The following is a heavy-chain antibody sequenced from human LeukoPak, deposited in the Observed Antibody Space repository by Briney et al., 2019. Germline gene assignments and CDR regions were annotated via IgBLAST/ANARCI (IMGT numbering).Heavy chain of an antibody. Sequence: GGSLRLSCAASGFTFSSYWMSRVRQAPGKGLEWVANIKQDGSEKYYVDSVKGRFTISRDNAKNSLYLQMNSLRAEDTAAYYCARGGSSDVFDIWGQGTLVTVSS. J-gene: IGHJ3*02. CDR2: IKQDGSEK. CDR1: GFTFSSYW. CDR3: ARGGSSDVFDI. V-gene: IGHV3-7*01.